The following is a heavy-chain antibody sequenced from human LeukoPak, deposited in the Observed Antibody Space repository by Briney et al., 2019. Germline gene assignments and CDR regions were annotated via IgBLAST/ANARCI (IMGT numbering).Heavy chain of an antibody. CDR2: IYTSGST. Sequence: PSETLSLTCTVSGGSISSGSYYWSWIRQPAGKGLEWIGRIYTSGSTNYNPSLKSRVTISVDTSKNQFSLKLSSVTAADTAVYYCARGGILTRTHYFDYWGQGTLVTVSS. J-gene: IGHJ4*02. CDR3: ARGGILTRTHYFDY. V-gene: IGHV4-61*02. CDR1: GGSISSGSYY.